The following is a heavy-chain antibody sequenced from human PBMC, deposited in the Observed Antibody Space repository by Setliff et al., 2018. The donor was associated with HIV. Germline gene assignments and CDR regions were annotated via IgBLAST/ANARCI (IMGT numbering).Heavy chain of an antibody. CDR3: AKEMSYYYENSGYYPSDAFGV. D-gene: IGHD5-12*01. Sequence: GGSLRLSCTASGFISNNFAINWVRQAPGRGLEWVSAISPSGDDTYYADSVKGRFTSVRDNSRNMVYLQLTSLRDEDTATYYCAKEMSYYYENSGYYPSDAFGVWGQGALVTVSS. V-gene: IGHV3-23*01. CDR1: GFISNNFA. CDR2: ISPSGDDT. J-gene: IGHJ3*01.